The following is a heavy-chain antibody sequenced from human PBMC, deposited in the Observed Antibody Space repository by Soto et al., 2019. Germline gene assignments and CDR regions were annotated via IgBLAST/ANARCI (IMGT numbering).Heavy chain of an antibody. CDR2: IYYSGST. CDR3: ARRDSGGFHYYYLDV. D-gene: IGHD5-12*01. J-gene: IGHJ6*03. V-gene: IGHV4-61*07. Sequence: CIMQHPRKGLEWIGYIYYSGSTNYNPSLKSRVTISVDTSKNQFSLKLSSVTAADTAVYYCARRDSGGFHYYYLDVWAKGTTVTVSS.